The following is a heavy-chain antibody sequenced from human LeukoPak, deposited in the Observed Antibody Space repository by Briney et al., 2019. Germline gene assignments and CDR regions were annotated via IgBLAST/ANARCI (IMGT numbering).Heavy chain of an antibody. V-gene: IGHV1-18*01. CDR2: ISAYNGNT. CDR1: GYTFTSYG. Sequence: GASVKVSCKASGYTFTSYGISWVRQAPGQGLEWMGWISAYNGNTNYAQKLQGRVTMTTDTSTSTAYMELRSLRSDDTAVYYCARDLGIGYCGGDCYRFDAFDIWGQGTMVTVSS. CDR3: ARDLGIGYCGGDCYRFDAFDI. D-gene: IGHD2-21*02. J-gene: IGHJ3*02.